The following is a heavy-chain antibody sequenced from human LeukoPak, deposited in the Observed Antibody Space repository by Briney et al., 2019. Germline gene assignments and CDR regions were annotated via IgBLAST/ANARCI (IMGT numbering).Heavy chain of an antibody. D-gene: IGHD3-9*01. CDR3: AKEGDYDILTSLDY. CDR2: ISYDGSNK. J-gene: IGHJ4*02. CDR1: GFTFSSYG. V-gene: IGHV3-30*18. Sequence: GGSPRLSCAASGFTFSSYGMHWVRQAPGKGLEWVAVISYDGSNKYYADSVKGRFTISRDNSKNTLYLQMNSLRAEDTAVYYCAKEGDYDILTSLDYWGQGTLVTVSS.